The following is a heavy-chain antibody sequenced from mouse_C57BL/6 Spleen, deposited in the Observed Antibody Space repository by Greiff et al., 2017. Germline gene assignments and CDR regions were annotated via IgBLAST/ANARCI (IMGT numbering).Heavy chain of an antibody. V-gene: IGHV1-15*01. J-gene: IGHJ2*01. CDR1: GYTFTDYE. CDR2: IDPETGGT. CDR3: TRLGDWNYFDY. D-gene: IGHD3-3*01. Sequence: QVQLQQSGAELVRPGASVTLSCKASGYTFTDYEMHWVKQTPVHGLEWIGAIDPETGGTAYNQKFKGKAILTADKSSSTAYMELRSLTSEDSAVYYCTRLGDWNYFDYWGQGTTRTVSS.